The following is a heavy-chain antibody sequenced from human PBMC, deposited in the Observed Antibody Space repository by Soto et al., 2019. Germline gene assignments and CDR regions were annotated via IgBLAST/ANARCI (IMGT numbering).Heavy chain of an antibody. CDR1: GGTFSSYA. CDR3: ARGSSVAGTEDWFDP. D-gene: IGHD6-19*01. Sequence: GASVKVSCKASGGTFSSYAISWVRQAPGQGLEWMGGIIPIFGTANYAQKFQGRVTITADESTSTAYMELSSLRSEDTAVYYCARGSSVAGTEDWFDPWGQGTLVTVSS. J-gene: IGHJ5*02. V-gene: IGHV1-69*13. CDR2: IIPIFGTA.